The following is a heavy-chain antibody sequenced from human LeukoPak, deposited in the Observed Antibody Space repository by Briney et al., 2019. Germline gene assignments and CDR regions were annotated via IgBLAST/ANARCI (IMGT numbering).Heavy chain of an antibody. D-gene: IGHD6-19*01. CDR3: ARRGSGWYVDY. CDR1: GYTFTSYW. J-gene: IGHJ4*02. Sequence: GESLKISCKGSGYTFTSYWIGWVRQMPGKGLEWMGIIYPGDSDTRYSPSFQGQVSISVDKSISTAYLQWSSLKASDAAMYYCARRGSGWYVDYWGQGTLVTVSS. V-gene: IGHV5-51*01. CDR2: IYPGDSDT.